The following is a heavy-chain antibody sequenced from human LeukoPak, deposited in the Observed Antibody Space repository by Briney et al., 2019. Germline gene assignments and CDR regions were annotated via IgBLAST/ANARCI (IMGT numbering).Heavy chain of an antibody. Sequence: PGGSLRLSCAASGFTFSNYNMHWVRQAPGKGLEWVAVISYDGSNKYYADSVKGRFTISRDNSKNTLYLQMNSLRAEDTAVYYCARVVSSRYYYYMDVWGKGTTVTVSS. D-gene: IGHD2-15*01. J-gene: IGHJ6*03. CDR3: ARVVSSRYYYYMDV. CDR1: GFTFSNYN. CDR2: ISYDGSNK. V-gene: IGHV3-30*03.